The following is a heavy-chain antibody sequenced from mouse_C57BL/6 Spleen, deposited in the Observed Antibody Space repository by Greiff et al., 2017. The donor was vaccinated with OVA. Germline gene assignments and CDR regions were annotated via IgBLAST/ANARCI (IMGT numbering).Heavy chain of an antibody. D-gene: IGHD2-2*01. CDR3: TTVVYGYDEDY. CDR2: IDPENGDT. J-gene: IGHJ2*01. V-gene: IGHV14-4*01. CDR1: GFNIKDDY. Sequence: VQLQQSGAELVRPGASVKLSCTASGFNIKDDYMHWVKQRPEQGLEWIGWIDPENGDTEYASKFQGRATISADTSSNTAYLQLSSLTSEDTAVYYCTTVVYGYDEDYWGQGTTLTVSS.